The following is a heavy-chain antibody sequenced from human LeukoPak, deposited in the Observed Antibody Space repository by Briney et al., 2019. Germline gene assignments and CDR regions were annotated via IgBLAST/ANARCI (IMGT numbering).Heavy chain of an antibody. J-gene: IGHJ4*02. V-gene: IGHV1-2*02. CDR2: INPNSGGT. CDR3: ARATVAGHYYFDY. Sequence: GASVKVSCKASGYTFTGYYMHWVRQAPGQGLEWMGWINPNSGGTNYAQKFQGRVTMTRDTSISTAYMELSRLRSDDTAVYYCARATVAGHYYFDYWGQGTLVTVSS. D-gene: IGHD4-11*01. CDR1: GYTFTGYY.